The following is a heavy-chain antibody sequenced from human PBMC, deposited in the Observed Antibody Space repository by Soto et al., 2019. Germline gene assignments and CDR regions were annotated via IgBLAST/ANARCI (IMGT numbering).Heavy chain of an antibody. Sequence: QVQLQESGPGLVKPSQTLSLTCTVSGGSISSTNYFWSWIRQPPGKGLEWIAYIDYSGSAYSNPSLENRITISVAPSRNQFSLKLSSVTAADTAVYYWAREVIATADSDAFDIWGQGTMVTVSS. CDR2: IDYSGSA. CDR1: GGSISSTNYF. V-gene: IGHV4-30-4*01. D-gene: IGHD6-13*01. J-gene: IGHJ3*02. CDR3: AREVIATADSDAFDI.